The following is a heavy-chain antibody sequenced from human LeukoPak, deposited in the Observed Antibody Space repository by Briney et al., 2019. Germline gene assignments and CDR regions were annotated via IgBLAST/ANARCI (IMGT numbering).Heavy chain of an antibody. CDR2: IYSGGST. D-gene: IGHD3-22*01. J-gene: IGHJ4*02. Sequence: GGSLRLSCAASGFTVSSNFMSWVRQAPGKGLEWVSVIYSGGSTYYADSVKGRFTISRDNSKNTLYLQMNSLRAEDTAVYYCARDSDYYDGSGYYLWGQGTLVTVSS. CDR3: ARDSDYYDGSGYYL. CDR1: GFTVSSNF. V-gene: IGHV3-53*01.